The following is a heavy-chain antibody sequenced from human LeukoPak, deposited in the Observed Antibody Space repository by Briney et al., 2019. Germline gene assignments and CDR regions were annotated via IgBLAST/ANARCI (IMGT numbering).Heavy chain of an antibody. CDR2: IRYDGSNK. V-gene: IGHV3-30*02. D-gene: IGHD3-22*01. J-gene: IGHJ4*02. Sequence: GGSLRLSCAASGFTFSRYAMQWVRQAPGKGLEWVAFIRYDGSNKYYVDSVKGRFTISRDNSKNTLYLQMNSLRAEDTAVYYCAKSGGSGYNPYYFDYWGQGTLVTVSS. CDR3: AKSGGSGYNPYYFDY. CDR1: GFTFSRYA.